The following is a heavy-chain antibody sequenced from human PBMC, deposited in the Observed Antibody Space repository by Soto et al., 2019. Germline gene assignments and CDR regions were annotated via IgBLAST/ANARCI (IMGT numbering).Heavy chain of an antibody. Sequence: VPLVESGGGLVQPGGSLRLSCAASGFTFSSYEMNWVRQAPGKGLEWVSYISSTGRTIYYADSVKGRFTSSRDNAKNSLYLQRNSLRAEDTAVYYCARGIVVVAAPPDYFDYWGQGTLVTVSS. CDR1: GFTFSSYE. CDR3: ARGIVVVAAPPDYFDY. V-gene: IGHV3-48*03. D-gene: IGHD2-15*01. J-gene: IGHJ4*02. CDR2: ISSTGRTI.